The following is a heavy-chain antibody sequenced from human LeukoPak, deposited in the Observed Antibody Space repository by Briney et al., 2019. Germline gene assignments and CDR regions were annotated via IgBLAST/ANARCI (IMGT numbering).Heavy chain of an antibody. D-gene: IGHD3-3*01. CDR3: ARALYDFWGGYFDY. Sequence: GGSLRLSCAASGFTFSSYSMNWVRQAPGKGLEWVSYISSSSSTIYYADSVKGRFTISRDNAKNSLYLQMNSLRAEDTAVYYCARALYDFWGGYFDYWGQGTLVTVSS. CDR1: GFTFSSYS. J-gene: IGHJ4*02. CDR2: ISSSSSTI. V-gene: IGHV3-48*01.